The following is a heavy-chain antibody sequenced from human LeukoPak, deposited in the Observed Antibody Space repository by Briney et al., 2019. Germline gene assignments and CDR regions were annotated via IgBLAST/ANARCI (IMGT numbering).Heavy chain of an antibody. CDR1: GYTFTSYY. V-gene: IGHV1-46*01. J-gene: IGHJ3*02. CDR3: ASSDILTGYSYDAFDI. D-gene: IGHD3-9*01. CDR2: INPSGGST. Sequence: ASVKVSCKASGYTFTSYYMHWVRQAPGQGRAWMGIINPSGGSTSYAQKFQGRVTMTRDTSTSTVYMELSSLRSEDTAVYYCASSDILTGYSYDAFDIWGQGTMVTVSS.